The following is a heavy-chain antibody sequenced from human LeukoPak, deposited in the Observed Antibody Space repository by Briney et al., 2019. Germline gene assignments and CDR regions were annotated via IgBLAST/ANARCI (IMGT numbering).Heavy chain of an antibody. Sequence: GRSLRLSCAASGFTFSSYGMHWVRQAPGKGLECVAVIWYDGSKKYYADSVKGRFTISRDNSKNTLYLEMNSLRAEDTAVYYCARSNREYYYDSSGYPPDAFDIWGQGTMVTVSS. CDR1: GFTFSSYG. D-gene: IGHD3-22*01. V-gene: IGHV3-33*01. CDR3: ARSNREYYYDSSGYPPDAFDI. CDR2: IWYDGSKK. J-gene: IGHJ3*02.